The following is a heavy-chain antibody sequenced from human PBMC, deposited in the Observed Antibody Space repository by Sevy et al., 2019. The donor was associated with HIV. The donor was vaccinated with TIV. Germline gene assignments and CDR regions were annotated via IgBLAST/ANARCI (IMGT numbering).Heavy chain of an antibody. CDR1: GFTFRNSG. D-gene: IGHD6-19*01. Sequence: GESLKISCAASGFTFRNSGMHWVRLSPGKGLEWVASIFSDGITTYYGDSVKGRFTVFRDNSKRTLYMQMNSLRVEDTAVYYGARGSPRDWYLDSWGQGSQVTVSS. V-gene: IGHV3-33*01. CDR3: ARGSPRDWYLDS. CDR2: IFSDGITT. J-gene: IGHJ4*02.